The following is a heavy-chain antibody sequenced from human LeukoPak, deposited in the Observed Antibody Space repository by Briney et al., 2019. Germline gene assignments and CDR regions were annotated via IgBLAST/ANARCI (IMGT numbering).Heavy chain of an antibody. J-gene: IGHJ4*02. CDR2: IYYGGST. D-gene: IGHD2-2*01. Sequence: SETLSLTCTVSGGSISSSTYYWGWIRQPPGKGLEWIGNIYYGGSTFYNPTLKSRVTISLDTSKNQFSLKLSSVTAADTAVYFCARQCSSTSCYSYWGQGTLVTVSS. CDR1: GGSISSSTYY. V-gene: IGHV4-39*01. CDR3: ARQCSSTSCYSY.